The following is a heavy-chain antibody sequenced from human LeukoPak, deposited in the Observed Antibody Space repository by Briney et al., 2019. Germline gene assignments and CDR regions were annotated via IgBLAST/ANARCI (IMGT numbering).Heavy chain of an antibody. CDR3: ARPLRDIVVACGAFDI. D-gene: IGHD3-22*01. V-gene: IGHV3-33*01. CDR1: GFTFSSYG. CDR2: IWYDGSNK. Sequence: AGGSLRLSCAASGFTFSSYGMHWVRQAPGKGLEWVAVIWYDGSNKYYADSVKGRFTISRDNSKNTLYLQMNSLRAEDTAVYYCARPLRDIVVACGAFDIWGQGTMVTVSS. J-gene: IGHJ3*02.